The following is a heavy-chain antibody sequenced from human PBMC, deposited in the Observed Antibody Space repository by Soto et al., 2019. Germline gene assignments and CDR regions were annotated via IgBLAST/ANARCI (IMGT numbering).Heavy chain of an antibody. CDR2: IKRDGSEK. D-gene: IGHD3-3*01. CDR1: GFTFGSNW. CDR3: ASLEWESTGYADY. V-gene: IGHV3-7*03. Sequence: EVQLVESGGGLVQPGGSLRLSFAASGFTFGSNWLSWVRQAQGKGLEWVANIKRDGSEKYYVDSVKGRFTISRDNAKNTLYLQMNSLRADDTAVYYCASLEWESTGYADYWGQGTLVTVSS. J-gene: IGHJ4*02.